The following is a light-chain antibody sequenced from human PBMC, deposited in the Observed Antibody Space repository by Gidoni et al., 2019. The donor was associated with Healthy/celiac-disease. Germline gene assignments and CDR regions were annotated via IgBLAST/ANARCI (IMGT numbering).Light chain of an antibody. CDR1: SSNIGAGYD. CDR2: GTS. J-gene: IGLJ1*01. V-gene: IGLV1-40*01. CDR3: QSYDSSLSGSSYV. Sequence: SVLTQPPSVSRDPGQRVTISCTGRSSNIGAGYDVHWYQQLPGTAPKLLIYGTSNRPSGVPDRFSGAKSGTSASLAITGLQAEDEADYYCQSYDSSLSGSSYVFGTGTKVTVL.